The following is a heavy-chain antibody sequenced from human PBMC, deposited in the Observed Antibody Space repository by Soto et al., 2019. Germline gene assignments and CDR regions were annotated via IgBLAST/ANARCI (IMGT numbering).Heavy chain of an antibody. Sequence: SQTLSLTCAISGDSVSSNSAAWNWIRQSPSRGLEWLGRTYYRSKWYNDYAVSVKSRITINPDTSKNQFSLQLNSVTPEATAVYYCARWGGDCSSTSCYTGNYCYYGMDVWGQGTTVTVSS. CDR3: ARWGGDCSSTSCYTGNYCYYGMDV. V-gene: IGHV6-1*01. J-gene: IGHJ6*02. CDR1: GDSVSSNSAA. CDR2: TYYRSKWYN. D-gene: IGHD2-2*02.